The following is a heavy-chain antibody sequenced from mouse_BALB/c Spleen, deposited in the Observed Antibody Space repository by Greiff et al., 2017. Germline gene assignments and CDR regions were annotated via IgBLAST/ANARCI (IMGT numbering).Heavy chain of an antibody. CDR3: ARAAYGPFFDY. V-gene: IGHV5-17*02. D-gene: IGHD6-5*01. Sequence: EVMLVESGGGLVQPGGSRKLSCAASGFTFSSFGMHWVRQAPEKGLEWVAYISSGSSTIYYADTVKGRFTISRDNPKYTLFLQMTSLRSEDTAMYYCARAAYGPFFDYWGQGTTLTVSS. J-gene: IGHJ2*01. CDR1: GFTFSSFG. CDR2: ISSGSSTI.